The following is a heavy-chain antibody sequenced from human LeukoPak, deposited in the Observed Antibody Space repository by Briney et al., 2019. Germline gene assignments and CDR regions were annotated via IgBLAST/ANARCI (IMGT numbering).Heavy chain of an antibody. Sequence: GESLKISCKASGYSFTNYWIGWVRQMPGKGLEWMGIIHPGDFNIRYNPSFQGQVIISADKSISTAYLQWSSLKASDTAIYYCARLLRLGESSSPSDFWGQGTLVIVS. J-gene: IGHJ4*02. D-gene: IGHD3-16*02. CDR3: ARLLRLGESSSPSDF. CDR2: IHPGDFNI. CDR1: GYSFTNYW. V-gene: IGHV5-51*01.